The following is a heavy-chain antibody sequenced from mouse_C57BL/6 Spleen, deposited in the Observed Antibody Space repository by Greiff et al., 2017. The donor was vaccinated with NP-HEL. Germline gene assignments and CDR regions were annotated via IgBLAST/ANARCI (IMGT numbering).Heavy chain of an antibody. Sequence: VQLQQSGPGLVAPSQSLSITCTVSGFSLTSYGVSWVRQPPGQGLEWLGVIWGDGSTNYHPALISRLSISKDNSKSQVFLKLNSLQTDDTATYYCATQTAQATSYAMDYWGQGTSVTVSS. J-gene: IGHJ4*01. D-gene: IGHD3-2*02. CDR1: GFSLTSYG. CDR3: ATQTAQATSYAMDY. CDR2: IWGDGST. V-gene: IGHV2-3*01.